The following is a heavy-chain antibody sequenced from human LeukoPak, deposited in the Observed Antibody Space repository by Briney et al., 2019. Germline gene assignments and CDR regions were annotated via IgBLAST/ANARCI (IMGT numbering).Heavy chain of an antibody. CDR2: IYYSGST. CDR3: ARGTRITIFGVVRKLNWFDP. Sequence: SETLSLTCTVSGGSISSSSYYWGWIRQPPGKGLEWIGYIYYSGSTYYNPSLKSRVTISVDTSKNQFSLKLSSVTAADTAVYYCARGTRITIFGVVRKLNWFDPWGQGTLVTVSS. V-gene: IGHV4-30-4*08. J-gene: IGHJ5*02. CDR1: GGSISSSSYY. D-gene: IGHD3-3*01.